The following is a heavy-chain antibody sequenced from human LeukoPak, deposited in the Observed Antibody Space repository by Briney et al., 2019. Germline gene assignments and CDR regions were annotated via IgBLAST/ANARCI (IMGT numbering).Heavy chain of an antibody. J-gene: IGHJ6*04. CDR2: INSDGSST. V-gene: IGHV3-74*01. D-gene: IGHD5-12*01. CDR1: GFTFSSYW. CDR3: ARLSGYYYYYGMDV. Sequence: PGGSLRLSCAASGFTFSSYWMHWVRQAPGKGLVWVSRINSDGSSTSYADSVKGRFTISRDNAKNTLYLQMNSLRAEDTAVYYCARLSGYYYYYGMDVRGKGTTVTVSS.